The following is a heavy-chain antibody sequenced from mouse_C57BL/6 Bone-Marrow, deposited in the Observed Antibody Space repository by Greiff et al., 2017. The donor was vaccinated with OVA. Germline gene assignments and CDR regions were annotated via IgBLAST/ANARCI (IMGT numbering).Heavy chain of an antibody. V-gene: IGHV5-6*01. J-gene: IGHJ3*01. CDR2: ISSGGSYT. D-gene: IGHD2-2*01. Sequence: EVQGVESGGDLVKPGGSLKLSCAASGFTFSSYGMSWVRQTPDKMLEWVATISSGGSYTYYPDSVKGRFTISRDNAKNTLYLQMSSLKSEDTAMYYCARRAYGYGAWFAYWGQGTLVTVSA. CDR1: GFTFSSYG. CDR3: ARRAYGYGAWFAY.